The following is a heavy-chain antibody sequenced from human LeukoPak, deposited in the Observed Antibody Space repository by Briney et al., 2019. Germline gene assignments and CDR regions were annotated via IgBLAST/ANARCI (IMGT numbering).Heavy chain of an antibody. D-gene: IGHD1-1*01. CDR2: IIPIFGTA. CDR1: GGTFSSYA. Sequence: WASVKVSCKAYGGTFSSYAISWVRQPPGQGREWMGGIIPIFGTANYEQKFQGRVTTTTDESTSTAYMELSSLRSEDTAVYYCAREGLQPNGSFDYWGQGTLVTVSS. J-gene: IGHJ4*02. V-gene: IGHV1-69*05. CDR3: AREGLQPNGSFDY.